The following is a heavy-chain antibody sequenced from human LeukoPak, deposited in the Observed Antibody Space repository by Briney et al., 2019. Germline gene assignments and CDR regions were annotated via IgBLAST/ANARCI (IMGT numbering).Heavy chain of an antibody. CDR3: ARDGSGSYHFDY. Sequence: GGSLRLSCAPSGFTLSIYWIHCVRQAPGKGRVWVSRINSDGSSTNYADSVKGRFTISRDNAKNTLYLQMNSLRAEHTAVYYCARDGSGSYHFDYWGQGTLVTVSS. V-gene: IGHV3-74*01. CDR1: GFTLSIYW. D-gene: IGHD1-26*01. J-gene: IGHJ4*02. CDR2: INSDGSST.